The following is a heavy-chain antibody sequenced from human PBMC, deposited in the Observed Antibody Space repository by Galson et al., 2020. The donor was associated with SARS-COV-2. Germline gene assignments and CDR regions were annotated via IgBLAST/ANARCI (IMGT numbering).Heavy chain of an antibody. D-gene: IGHD3-22*01. V-gene: IGHV2-5*02. CDR3: AHIPPSWYDSSGYLYYFDY. J-gene: IGHJ4*02. CDR1: GFSLSTSGVG. Sequence: SAPTLVKPPQTLTLTCTFSGFSLSTSGVGVGWIRQPPGKALAWLPLIYWADDKRYSPSLKSRLTITKDTSKNQVVLTMTNMDPVDTATYYCAHIPPSWYDSSGYLYYFDYWGQGTLVTVSS. CDR2: IYWADDK.